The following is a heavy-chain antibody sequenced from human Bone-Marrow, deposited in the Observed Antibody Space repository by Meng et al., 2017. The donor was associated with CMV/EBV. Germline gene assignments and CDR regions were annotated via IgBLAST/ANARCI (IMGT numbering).Heavy chain of an antibody. CDR3: ASLSGYATYFDY. CDR2: IYYSRRT. CDR1: GGPISSYY. D-gene: IGHD5-12*01. Sequence: SETLSLTCTVSGGPISSYYWSWIRQPPGKGLEWIGYIYYSRRTNYNPSLKSRVTISVDTSKNPFSLKLSSVTAADTALYYCASLSGYATYFDYWGQGTLVTVSS. J-gene: IGHJ4*02. V-gene: IGHV4-59*01.